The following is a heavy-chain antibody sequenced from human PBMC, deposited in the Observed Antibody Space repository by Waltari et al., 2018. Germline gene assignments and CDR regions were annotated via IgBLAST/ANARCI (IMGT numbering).Heavy chain of an antibody. CDR3: ARGKANMKYSSSSNWFDP. J-gene: IGHJ5*02. D-gene: IGHD6-6*01. Sequence: QVQLQQWGAGLLKPSETLSLTCAVYGGSFSGYYWSWIRQPPGKGLEWIGEINHSGSTNYNPSLKSRVTISVDTSKNQFSLKLSSVTAADTAVYYCARGKANMKYSSSSNWFDPWGQGTLVTVSS. CDR1: GGSFSGYY. CDR2: INHSGST. V-gene: IGHV4-34*01.